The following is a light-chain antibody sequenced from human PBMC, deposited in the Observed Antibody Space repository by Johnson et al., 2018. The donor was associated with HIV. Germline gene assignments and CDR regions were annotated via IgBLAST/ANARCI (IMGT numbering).Light chain of an antibody. CDR2: DNN. J-gene: IGLJ1*01. CDR1: SSNIGNNY. V-gene: IGLV1-51*01. CDR3: GTWDSSLSAEV. Sequence: QSALTQPPSVSAAPGQKVTISCSGSSSNIGNNYVSWYQQLPGRAPKLLIYDNNKRPSGIPDRFSGSKSGTSATLGITGLQTGDEAEYYCGTWDSSLSAEVFGTGTKVTVL.